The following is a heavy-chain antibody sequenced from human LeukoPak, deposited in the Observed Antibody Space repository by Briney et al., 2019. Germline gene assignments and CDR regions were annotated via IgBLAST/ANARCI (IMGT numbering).Heavy chain of an antibody. J-gene: IGHJ3*02. Sequence: SETLSLTCTVSGISVSSSTYYWGWIRQPPGKGLEWVGSLYYSGRSYSNPSLESRVTISVDTSKNQFSLSLNSVTAADTAVYYCAKAPPPYCSGGSCFDAFDIWGQGTLVTVSS. D-gene: IGHD2-15*01. CDR2: LYYSGRS. V-gene: IGHV4-39*07. CDR3: AKAPPPYCSGGSCFDAFDI. CDR1: GISVSSSTYY.